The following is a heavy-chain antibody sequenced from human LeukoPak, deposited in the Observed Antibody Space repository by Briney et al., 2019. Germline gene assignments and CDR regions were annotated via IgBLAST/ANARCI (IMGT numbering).Heavy chain of an antibody. Sequence: PSETLSLTCTVSGGSISSSSYYWGWIRQPPGKGLEWIGSIYYSGSTYYNPSLKSRVTISVDTSKNQFSLKLSSVPAADTAVYYCARDGAFGVVTEMNYNWFDPWGQGTLVTVSS. CDR2: IYYSGST. CDR1: GGSISSSSYY. V-gene: IGHV4-39*07. D-gene: IGHD3-3*01. J-gene: IGHJ5*02. CDR3: ARDGAFGVVTEMNYNWFDP.